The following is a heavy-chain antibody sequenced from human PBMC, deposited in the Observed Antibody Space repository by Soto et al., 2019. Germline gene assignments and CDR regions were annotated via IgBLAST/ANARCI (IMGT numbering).Heavy chain of an antibody. J-gene: IGHJ4*02. CDR1: GYTFTSYA. D-gene: IGHD3-16*01. Sequence: QVQLVQSGPEVRKPGSSVKVSCKASGYTFTSYALHWVRQAPGQRLEWMGWINVGNGDTKYSQKFQGRVNVTRHISANTRYMELSSVASYEPSIYLCAAVNWGAAGGRGTLVTFSS. CDR3: AAVNWGAA. V-gene: IGHV1-3*01. CDR2: INVGNGDT.